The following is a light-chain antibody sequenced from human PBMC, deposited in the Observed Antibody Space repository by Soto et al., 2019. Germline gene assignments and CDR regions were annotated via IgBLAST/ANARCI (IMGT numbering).Light chain of an antibody. CDR3: SAYAGTIWL. V-gene: IGLV2-8*01. J-gene: IGLJ2*01. CDR2: EVN. CDR1: SSDIGTYNF. Sequence: QSALTQPPSASGSPGQSVTISCSGTSSDIGTYNFISWYQQHPGKAPKLLMSEVNKRPSGVPDRFSGSKSGNTASLTVSGLQAGDDADYHCSAYAGTIWLFVGGTKLTVL.